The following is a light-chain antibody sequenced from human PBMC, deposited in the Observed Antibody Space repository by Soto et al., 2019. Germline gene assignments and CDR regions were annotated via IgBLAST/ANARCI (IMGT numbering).Light chain of an antibody. CDR1: SSDVGDYNY. CDR3: SSYVGSSNSVV. Sequence: QSVLTQPPSASGSPGQSVTISCTGTSSDVGDYNYVSWYQQHPGKAPKLMIYEVSMRPPGVPDRFSGSKSANTASLIVSGLQAEDEADYYCSSYVGSSNSVVFGGGTKVTVL. CDR2: EVS. V-gene: IGLV2-8*01. J-gene: IGLJ2*01.